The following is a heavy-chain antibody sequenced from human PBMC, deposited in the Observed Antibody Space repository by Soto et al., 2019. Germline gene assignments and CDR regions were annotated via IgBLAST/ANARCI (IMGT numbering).Heavy chain of an antibody. CDR2: IHDSGRS. D-gene: IGHD2-15*01. Sequence: QVQLQESGPGLVKPSETLSLTCTVSSDSITNYYWSWIRQSPGKGLEWIGYIHDSGRSNYNPSLKXXVXLXXHTSKKQSSLTRNSVPAAATAVYYCARVGGTRGWYWGQGTLVTVSS. V-gene: IGHV4-59*01. CDR3: ARVGGTRGWY. J-gene: IGHJ4*02. CDR1: SDSITNYY.